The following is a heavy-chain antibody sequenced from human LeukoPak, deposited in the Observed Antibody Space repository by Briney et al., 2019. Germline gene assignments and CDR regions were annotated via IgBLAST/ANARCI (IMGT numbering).Heavy chain of an antibody. V-gene: IGHV3-30*14. J-gene: IGHJ6*02. D-gene: IGHD3-9*01. Sequence: GKSLRLSCAASGFTFSRYAMHWVRQAPGKGLEWVAFISYDGGNKYYADAVKGRFTISRDKSKNTLYLKMNSLRAEDTAVYHCARSRDILRYKYAMDVWGQGTTVTVSS. CDR1: GFTFSRYA. CDR2: ISYDGGNK. CDR3: ARSRDILRYKYAMDV.